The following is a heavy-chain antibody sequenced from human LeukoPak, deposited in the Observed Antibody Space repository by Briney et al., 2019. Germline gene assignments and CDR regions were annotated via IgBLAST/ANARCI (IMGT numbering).Heavy chain of an antibody. V-gene: IGHV1-18*01. Sequence: GASVKVSCKAPGYTFTSYGISWVGQAPGQGLEWMGWISAYNGNTNYAQKLQGRVTMTTDTSTSTAYMELRSLRSDDTAVYYCARVKSTRNAFDIWGQGTMVTVSS. CDR2: ISAYNGNT. CDR3: ARVKSTRNAFDI. D-gene: IGHD5/OR15-5a*01. CDR1: GYTFTSYG. J-gene: IGHJ3*02.